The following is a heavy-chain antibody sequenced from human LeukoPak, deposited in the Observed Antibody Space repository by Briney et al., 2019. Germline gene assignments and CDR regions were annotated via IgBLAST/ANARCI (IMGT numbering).Heavy chain of an antibody. CDR3: ARGPTGAPRRSYFDY. Sequence: GSSVKVSCKASGGTFSSYAISWVRQAPGQGLGWMGGIIPIFGTANYAQKFQGRVTITTDESTSTAYMELSSLRSEDTAVYYCARGPTGAPRRSYFDYWGQGTLVTVSS. CDR2: IIPIFGTA. CDR1: GGTFSSYA. D-gene: IGHD3-10*01. J-gene: IGHJ4*02. V-gene: IGHV1-69*05.